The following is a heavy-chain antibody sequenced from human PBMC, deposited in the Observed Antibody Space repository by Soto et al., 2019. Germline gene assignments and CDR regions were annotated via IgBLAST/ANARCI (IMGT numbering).Heavy chain of an antibody. D-gene: IGHD3-16*01. CDR2: ISGSGGST. CDR3: ASRGRGSYYDY. V-gene: IGHV3-23*01. Sequence: EVQLLESGGGLVQPGGSLRLSCAASGFTFSSYAMRWVRQAPVKGLEWVSAISGSGGSTYYADSVKGRFTISRDNSKNTLYLQMTSLRAEDTAVYYCASRGRGSYYDYWGQGTLVTVSS. CDR1: GFTFSSYA. J-gene: IGHJ4*02.